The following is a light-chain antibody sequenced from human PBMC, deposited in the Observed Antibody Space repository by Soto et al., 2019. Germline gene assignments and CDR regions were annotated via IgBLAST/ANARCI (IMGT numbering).Light chain of an antibody. V-gene: IGKV3-11*01. CDR2: DAS. Sequence: EIVLTQSPATLSLSPGERATLSCRASQSVSSYLAWYQQKPGQAPRLLIYDASNRATGIPARFSGSGSGTDFTLTISSLEPEDFAVYYCQQRSNWHPALTFGGGTKV. CDR3: QQRSNWHPALT. J-gene: IGKJ4*01. CDR1: QSVSSY.